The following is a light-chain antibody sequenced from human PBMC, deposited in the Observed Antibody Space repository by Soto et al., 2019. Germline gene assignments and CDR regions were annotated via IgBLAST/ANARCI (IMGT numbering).Light chain of an antibody. V-gene: IGKV3-15*01. Sequence: EIVMTQSPGTLSVSPGERATLSCRASQSVGSKLAWYRQKPGQAPRLLIYGASTRATGIPARFRGSGSGTEFTLTISSLQSEDFAVYFCQQYNNWPPFTFGPGTKVDIK. CDR2: GAS. CDR3: QQYNNWPPFT. CDR1: QSVGSK. J-gene: IGKJ3*01.